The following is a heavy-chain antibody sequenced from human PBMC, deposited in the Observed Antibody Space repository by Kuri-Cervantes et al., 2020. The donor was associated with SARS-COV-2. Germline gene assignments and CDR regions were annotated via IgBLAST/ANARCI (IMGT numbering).Heavy chain of an antibody. CDR2: ISYDGSNK. CDR3: AKDSDLDCTGGVCYTFFDY. Sequence: GESLRISCAASGFTFSSYGMHWVRQAPGKGLEWVAVISYDGSNKYYADSVKGRFTISRDNSKNTLYLQMNSLRAEDTAVYYCAKDSDLDCTGGVCYTFFDYWGQGTLVTVSS. V-gene: IGHV3-30*18. D-gene: IGHD2-8*02. CDR1: GFTFSSYG. J-gene: IGHJ4*02.